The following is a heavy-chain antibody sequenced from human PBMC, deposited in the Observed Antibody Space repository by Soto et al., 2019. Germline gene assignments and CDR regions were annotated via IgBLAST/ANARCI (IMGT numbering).Heavy chain of an antibody. D-gene: IGHD4-17*01. Sequence: EVQLVESGGGLVQPGGSLRLSCAASGFTFSSYSMNWVRQAPGKGLEWVSYISSSSTIYYADSVKGRFTISRDNAKNSLYLQMNSLRDDHTAVYYCASGKDYAEGGYWGHGTLVTVSS. CDR2: ISSSSTI. CDR3: ASGKDYAEGGY. V-gene: IGHV3-48*02. CDR1: GFTFSSYS. J-gene: IGHJ4*01.